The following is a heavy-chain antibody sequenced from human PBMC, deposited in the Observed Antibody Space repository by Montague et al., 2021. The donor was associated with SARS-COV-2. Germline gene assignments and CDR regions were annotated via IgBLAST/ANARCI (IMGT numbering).Heavy chain of an antibody. J-gene: IGHJ4*02. CDR2: IDWNDDK. Sequence: PELVKPTQTLTLTCTFYGFSLITSGMCVTWIRQPPGKALEWLALIDWNDDKYYSTSLKIRLTISKDTSKNQVVLTMTNMDPVDTATYYCAHRIARHYDTSAYLWVPFDFWGQGDLGTV. D-gene: IGHD3-22*01. CDR3: AHRIARHYDTSAYLWVPFDF. V-gene: IGHV2-70*12. CDR1: GFSLITSGMC.